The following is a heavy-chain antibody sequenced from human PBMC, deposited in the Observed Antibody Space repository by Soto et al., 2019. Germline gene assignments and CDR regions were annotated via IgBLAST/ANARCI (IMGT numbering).Heavy chain of an antibody. Sequence: GSVKVSCKASGYTFSNYGISWVRQAPGQGLEWMGWISAYYGNTNYAQKFQGRVTMTTDTSTNTANMELRSLRSDDTAVYYCARDPVGGSYPYYFDKWGQGTQLTVSS. CDR1: GYTFSNYG. D-gene: IGHD1-26*01. J-gene: IGHJ4*02. V-gene: IGHV1-18*01. CDR3: ARDPVGGSYPYYFDK. CDR2: ISAYYGNT.